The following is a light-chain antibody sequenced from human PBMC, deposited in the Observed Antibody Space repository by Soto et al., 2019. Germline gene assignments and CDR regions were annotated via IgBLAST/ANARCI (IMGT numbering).Light chain of an antibody. CDR1: YSVSSN. Sequence: EMVMTQSPATLSVSPGERATLSCRARYSVSSNLAWYQQKPGQAPRLLIYGASTRSTGVPVRFSGSGSGTEFTLTISSLQSEDSAVYICQQYGNWPLTFGGGTKVEIK. J-gene: IGKJ4*01. CDR2: GAS. CDR3: QQYGNWPLT. V-gene: IGKV3-15*01.